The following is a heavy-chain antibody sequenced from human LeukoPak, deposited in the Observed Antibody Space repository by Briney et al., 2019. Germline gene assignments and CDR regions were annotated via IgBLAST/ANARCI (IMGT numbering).Heavy chain of an antibody. CDR3: AKESPHSDY. V-gene: IGHV3-33*06. CDR2: IWYDGSNK. Sequence: PGRSLRLSCAASGFTFSSYGMHWVRKAPGKGLEWVAVIWYDGSNKFYADSVKGRFTISRDNSKNTLYPQMNSLRAEDTAVYYCAKESPHSDYWGQGTLVTVSS. J-gene: IGHJ4*02. CDR1: GFTFSSYG.